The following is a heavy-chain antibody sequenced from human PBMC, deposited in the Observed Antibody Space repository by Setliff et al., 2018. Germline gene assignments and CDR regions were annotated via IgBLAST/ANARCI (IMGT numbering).Heavy chain of an antibody. V-gene: IGHV5-51*01. CDR1: GYSFSSYW. CDR3: ARLTYYYDSSGLNAFDI. CDR2: IYPGDSDT. J-gene: IGHJ3*02. Sequence: GESLKISCKGSGYSFSSYWIGWVRQMPGKGLEWMGIIYPGDSDTRYSLSFQGQVTISADKSISTAYLQWSSLKASDTAMYYCARLTYYYDSSGLNAFDIWGQGTMVTVSS. D-gene: IGHD3-22*01.